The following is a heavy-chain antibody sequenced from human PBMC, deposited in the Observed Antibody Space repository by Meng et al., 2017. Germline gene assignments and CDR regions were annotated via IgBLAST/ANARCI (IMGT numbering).Heavy chain of an antibody. D-gene: IGHD5-12*01. CDR3: ASLNIVATLEPDY. Sequence: QGKWGEVGGGGIQPGKSISLSCSASGFPFCSYAMHWVRQAPGKGREGVAVISYDGSNTYYADSVKGRFTISRDNSKNTLYLQMNSLRAEDTAVYYCASLNIVATLEPDYWGQGTLVTVSS. CDR2: ISYDGSNT. CDR1: GFPFCSYA. J-gene: IGHJ4*02. V-gene: IGHV3-30*04.